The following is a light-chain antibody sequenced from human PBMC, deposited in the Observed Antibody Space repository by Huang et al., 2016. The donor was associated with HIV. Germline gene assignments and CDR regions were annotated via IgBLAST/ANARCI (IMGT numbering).Light chain of an antibody. CDR2: DAS. Sequence: DIQMTQSPSSLSASVGDRVTMTCQASQDISKYLNWYQQKPGKAPKLLIYDASNLETGVPSRFSGSGSGTHFTFTVSSLQPEDIATYYCQQYDNVPPTFGQGTRVEIK. CDR3: QQYDNVPPT. J-gene: IGKJ1*01. CDR1: QDISKY. V-gene: IGKV1-33*01.